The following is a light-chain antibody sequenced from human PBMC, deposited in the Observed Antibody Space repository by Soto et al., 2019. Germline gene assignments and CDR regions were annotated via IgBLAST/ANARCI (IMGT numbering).Light chain of an antibody. CDR1: GSNIGAGFD. V-gene: IGLV1-40*01. Sequence: QSVLTQPPSLSGAPGQNIIISRTGGGSNIGAGFDVHWYQQLPGTAPKLLIYGNTNRPSGVPDRFSGSKSGTSASLVITGLQAEDEADYYCQSYDTGLSGPVVFGGGTKLTVL. CDR3: QSYDTGLSGPVV. J-gene: IGLJ2*01. CDR2: GNT.